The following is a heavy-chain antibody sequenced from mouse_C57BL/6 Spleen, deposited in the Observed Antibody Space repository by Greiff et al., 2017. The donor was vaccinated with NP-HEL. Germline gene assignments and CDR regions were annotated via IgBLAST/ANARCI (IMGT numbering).Heavy chain of an antibody. V-gene: IGHV1-64*01. J-gene: IGHJ4*01. Sequence: QVQLQQPGAELVKPGASVKLSCKASGYTFTSYWMHWVKQRPGQGLEWIGMIHPNSGSTNYNEKYKSKATLTVDKSSSTAYMQLSSLTSEDSAVYYCAREEYYDYEYYAMDYWGQGTSVTVSS. D-gene: IGHD2-4*01. CDR3: AREEYYDYEYYAMDY. CDR2: IHPNSGST. CDR1: GYTFTSYW.